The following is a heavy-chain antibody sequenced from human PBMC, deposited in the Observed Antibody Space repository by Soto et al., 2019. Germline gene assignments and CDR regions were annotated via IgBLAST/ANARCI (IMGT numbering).Heavy chain of an antibody. Sequence: EVQLLESGGGLVQPGGSLRLSCVASGFTFSNYAMSWVRQAPGKGLEWVSGISGSGGTTYYADSVKGRFTVSRDTSKDTLKPQMNSLRAADTAVYNCAKTPRQCLVDVAYWGQGSRVTVSS. V-gene: IGHV3-23*01. CDR1: GFTFSNYA. CDR3: AKTPRQCLVDVAY. CDR2: ISGSGGTT. D-gene: IGHD6-19*01. J-gene: IGHJ4*02.